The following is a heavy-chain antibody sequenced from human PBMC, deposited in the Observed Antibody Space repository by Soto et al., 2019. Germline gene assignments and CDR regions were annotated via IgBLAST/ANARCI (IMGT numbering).Heavy chain of an antibody. J-gene: IGHJ4*02. V-gene: IGHV1-69*04. CDR1: GGTFSSYT. Sequence: ASVKVSCKASGGTFSSYTISWVRQAPGQGLEWMGRIIPILGITNYAQKFQGRVTITADKSTSTAYMELSSLRSEDTAVYYCARDRGRITGTDYFDYWGQGTLVTVSS. CDR2: IIPILGIT. D-gene: IGHD1-20*01. CDR3: ARDRGRITGTDYFDY.